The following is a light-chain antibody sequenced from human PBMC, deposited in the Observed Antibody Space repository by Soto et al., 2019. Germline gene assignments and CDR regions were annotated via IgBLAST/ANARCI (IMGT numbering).Light chain of an antibody. CDR3: QQYSSLPWT. V-gene: IGKV3-20*01. J-gene: IGKJ1*01. Sequence: EIVLTQTPGTLSLSPGERATLSCRASQSVSSSYLAWYQQKPGQAPRPLIYGASSRAIGIPDRFSGSGSGTDFTLTNSRPEPENFAVYYCQQYSSLPWTFGQETKVEIK. CDR2: GAS. CDR1: QSVSSSY.